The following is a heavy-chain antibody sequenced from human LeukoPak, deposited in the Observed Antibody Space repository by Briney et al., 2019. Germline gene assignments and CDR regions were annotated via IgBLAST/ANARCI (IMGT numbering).Heavy chain of an antibody. CDR3: SRGGVVTRAGFY. CDR1: GGSINSYY. CDR2: IHYSGST. V-gene: IGHV4-59*08. J-gene: IGHJ4*02. Sequence: PSETLSLTCSVSGGSINSYYWSWIRQSPGKGLEWIGYIHYSGSTNYNPSLKSRVTISVDTSNNQFSLKMTSVTAADTAVYYCSRGGVVTRAGFYWGQGTLVIVST. D-gene: IGHD2-21*02.